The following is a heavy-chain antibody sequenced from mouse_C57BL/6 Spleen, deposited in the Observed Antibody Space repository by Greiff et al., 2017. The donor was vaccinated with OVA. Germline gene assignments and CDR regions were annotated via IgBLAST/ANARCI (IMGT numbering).Heavy chain of an antibody. V-gene: IGHV5-6*01. CDR1: GFTFSSYG. CDR2: ISSGGSDT. Sequence: EVKVEESGGDLVKPGGSLKLSCAASGFTFSSYGMSWVRQTPDKRLEWVATISSGGSDTYYTDSVKGRATISRDNAKNTVYLQMSGLKSEDTAMYYCARPLDSSGSPFDYWGQGTTLTVSS. J-gene: IGHJ2*01. D-gene: IGHD3-2*02. CDR3: ARPLDSSGSPFDY.